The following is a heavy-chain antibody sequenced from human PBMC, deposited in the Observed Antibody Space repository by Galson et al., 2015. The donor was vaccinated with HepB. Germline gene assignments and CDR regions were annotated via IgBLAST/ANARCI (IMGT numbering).Heavy chain of an antibody. CDR1: GFTFSSYG. V-gene: IGHV3-33*01. D-gene: IGHD1-1*01. Sequence: CAASGFTFSSYGMHWVRQAPGKGLEWVAVIWYDGSNKYYADSVKGRFTISRDNSKNTLYLQMNSLRAEDTAVYYCARGQLASDRGEESATYRFWGQGTMVTVSS. J-gene: IGHJ3*01. CDR3: ARGQLASDRGEESATYRF. CDR2: IWYDGSNK.